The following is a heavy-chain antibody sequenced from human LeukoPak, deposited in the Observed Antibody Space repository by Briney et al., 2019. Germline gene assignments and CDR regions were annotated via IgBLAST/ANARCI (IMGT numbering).Heavy chain of an antibody. CDR1: GFIVSNNF. CDR3: ARDNGYSSSLPHY. V-gene: IGHV3-53*01. CDR2: ISTGGDT. D-gene: IGHD6-13*01. J-gene: IGHJ4*02. Sequence: GGSLRLSCAVSGFIVSNNFMSWVRQAPGKGLEWVSVISTGGDTYYADSVKGRSTISRDNAKNSLYLQMNSLRAEDTAVYYCARDNGYSSSLPHYWGQGTLVTVSS.